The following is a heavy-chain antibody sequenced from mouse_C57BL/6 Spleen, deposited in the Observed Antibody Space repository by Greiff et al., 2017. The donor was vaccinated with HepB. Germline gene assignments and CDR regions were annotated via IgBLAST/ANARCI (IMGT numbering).Heavy chain of an antibody. CDR3: ALDSSGYSWFAY. CDR2: IYPVSGET. Sequence: VQLQQSGAELASPGASVTLSCKASGYTFTDHIMNWVKKRPGQGLEWIGRIYPVSGETNYNQKFMGKAKFSVDRSSSTGYMVWNSLTYEDPAVYYCALDSSGYSWFAYWGQGTLVTVSA. D-gene: IGHD3-2*02. J-gene: IGHJ3*01. V-gene: IGHV1-11*01. CDR1: GYTFTDHI.